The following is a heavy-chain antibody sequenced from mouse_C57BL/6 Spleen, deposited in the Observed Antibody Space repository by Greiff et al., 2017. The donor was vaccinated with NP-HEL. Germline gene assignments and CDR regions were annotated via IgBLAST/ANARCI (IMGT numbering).Heavy chain of an antibody. V-gene: IGHV1-80*01. J-gene: IGHJ3*01. CDR2: IYPGDGDT. CDR3: ARERNYYGSEGDCAY. CDR1: GYAFSSYW. Sequence: QVHVKQSGAELVKPGASVKISCKASGYAFSSYWMNWVKQRPGKGLEWIGQIYPGDGDTNYNGKFKGKATLTADKSSSTAYMQLSSLTSEDSAVYFCARERNYYGSEGDCAYWGQGTLVTVSA. D-gene: IGHD1-1*01.